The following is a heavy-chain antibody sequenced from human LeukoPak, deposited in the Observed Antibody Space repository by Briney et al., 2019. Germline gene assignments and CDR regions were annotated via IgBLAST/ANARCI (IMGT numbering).Heavy chain of an antibody. V-gene: IGHV3-43*01. Sequence: PGGSLRLSCAASGFTFDDYTMHWVRQAPGKGLEWVSLISWDGGSTYYADSVKGRFTISRQNAKNSLFLQMNSLRAEDTAVYYCARHRSGGSQDDAFDIWGQGTMVTVSS. D-gene: IGHD2-15*01. J-gene: IGHJ3*02. CDR1: GFTFDDYT. CDR3: ARHRSGGSQDDAFDI. CDR2: ISWDGGST.